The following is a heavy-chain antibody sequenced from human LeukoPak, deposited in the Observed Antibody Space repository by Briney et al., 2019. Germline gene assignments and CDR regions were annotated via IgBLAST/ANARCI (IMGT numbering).Heavy chain of an antibody. Sequence: SETLSLTCTVSGYSISSGYYWGWIRQPPGKGLEWIGSIYHSGSTYYNPSLKSRVTISVDTSKNQFSLKLSSVTAADTAVYYCARDRGQLVPLYYFDYWGQGTLVTVSS. CDR2: IYHSGST. CDR3: ARDRGQLVPLYYFDY. V-gene: IGHV4-38-2*02. J-gene: IGHJ4*02. CDR1: GYSISSGYY. D-gene: IGHD6-6*01.